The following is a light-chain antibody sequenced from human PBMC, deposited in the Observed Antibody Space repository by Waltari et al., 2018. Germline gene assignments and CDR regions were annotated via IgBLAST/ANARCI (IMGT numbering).Light chain of an antibody. V-gene: IGLV1-47*01. CDR2: KNH. Sequence: SVLTQPPSASGTPGQTVTIPCSGSSSNIGGNFVYWYQQLPGMAPQLLIYKNHQRPPGASDRFPGSKSGTSASLAISGLRSEDEAQYYCATWDDSLSGPVFGGGTKLTVL. J-gene: IGLJ3*02. CDR3: ATWDDSLSGPV. CDR1: SSNIGGNF.